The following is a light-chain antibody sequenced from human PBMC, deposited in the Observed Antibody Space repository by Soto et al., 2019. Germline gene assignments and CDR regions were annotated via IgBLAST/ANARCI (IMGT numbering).Light chain of an antibody. CDR3: SSYTTSSTLV. CDR2: DVS. Sequence: QSSLTQPASVSGSPGQSITISCTGTSSEVGTYNSVSWYQQHAGKVPKGMIYDVSNRPSGVSDRFSGSKSGNTASLTISGLQAEDEADYYCSSYTTSSTLVFGGETKLTVL. J-gene: IGLJ2*01. CDR1: SSEVGTYNS. V-gene: IGLV2-14*01.